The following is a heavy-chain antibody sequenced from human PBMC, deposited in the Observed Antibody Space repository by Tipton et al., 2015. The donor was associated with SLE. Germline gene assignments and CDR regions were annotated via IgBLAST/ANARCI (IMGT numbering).Heavy chain of an antibody. CDR3: ARVRFFDY. CDR1: DDSIITHY. CDR2: TFYHGKT. Sequence: TLSLTCTISDDSIITHYWSWIRQSPGKGLEWIGYTFYHGKTDYNPSMKSRVTVSLDTSKNQFSLKLSSVTAADTAVYYCARVRFFDYWGQGALVTVSS. D-gene: IGHD3-3*01. V-gene: IGHV4-59*08. J-gene: IGHJ4*02.